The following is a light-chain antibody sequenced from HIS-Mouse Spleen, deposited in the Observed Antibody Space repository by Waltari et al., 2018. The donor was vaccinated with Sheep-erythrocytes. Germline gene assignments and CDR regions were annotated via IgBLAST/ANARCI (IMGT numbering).Light chain of an antibody. CDR1: SSDVGSYNL. J-gene: IGLJ3*02. Sequence: QSALTQPASVSGSPGQSITISCTGTSSDVGSYNLVSWYQQHPGKAPKLMIYECSKRPYGVSNRFSGSKSGNTASLTISGLQAEDEADYDCCSYAGSSTPWVFGGGTKLTVL. V-gene: IGLV2-23*01. CDR3: CSYAGSSTPWV. CDR2: ECS.